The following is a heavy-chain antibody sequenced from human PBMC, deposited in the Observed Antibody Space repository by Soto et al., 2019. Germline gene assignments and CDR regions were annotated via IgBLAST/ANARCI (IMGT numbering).Heavy chain of an antibody. D-gene: IGHD6-19*01. J-gene: IGHJ6*02. CDR2: INPSGGST. CDR3: ATDHQWLGDYYYGMDV. Sequence: ASVKVSCKASGYTFTSYYMHWVRQAPGQGLEWMGIINPSGGSTSYAQKFQGRVTMTRDTSTSTVYMELSSLRSEDTAVYYCATDHQWLGDYYYGMDVWGQGTTVTVSS. CDR1: GYTFTSYY. V-gene: IGHV1-46*01.